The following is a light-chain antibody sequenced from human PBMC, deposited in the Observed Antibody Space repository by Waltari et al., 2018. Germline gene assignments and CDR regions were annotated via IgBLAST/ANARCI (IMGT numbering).Light chain of an antibody. CDR3: AAWDDSLSGRV. CDR2: DDD. CDR1: NLEDKY. J-gene: IGLJ3*02. V-gene: IGLV3-1*01. Sequence: SFALTQPPSVSVSPGQTASITCSGDNLEDKYTHWYQQRPGQSPVLVIYDDDKRPSGIPERFSGSKSGTSASLAISGLRSEDEADYYCAAWDDSLSGRVFGGGTKLTVL.